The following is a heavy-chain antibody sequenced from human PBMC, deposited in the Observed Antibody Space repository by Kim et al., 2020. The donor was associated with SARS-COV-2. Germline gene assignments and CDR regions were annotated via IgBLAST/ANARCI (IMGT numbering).Heavy chain of an antibody. CDR2: IRSKAYGGTT. J-gene: IGHJ6*02. Sequence: GGSLRLSCTASGFTFGDYAMSWFRQAPGKGLEWVGFIRSKAYGGTTEYAASVKGRFTISRDDSKSIAYLQMNSLKTEDTAVYYCTRRVPEIWTRPYYYGSGSYSDGMDVWGQGTTVTVSS. CDR1: GFTFGDYA. CDR3: TRRVPEIWTRPYYYGSGSYSDGMDV. D-gene: IGHD3-10*01. V-gene: IGHV3-49*03.